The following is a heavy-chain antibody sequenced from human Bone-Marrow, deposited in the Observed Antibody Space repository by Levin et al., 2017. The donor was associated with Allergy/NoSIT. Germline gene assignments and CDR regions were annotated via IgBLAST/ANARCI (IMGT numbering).Heavy chain of an antibody. Sequence: GGSLRLSCAASEFSFSSYAMSWVRQAPGKGLEWVSTIISRGTNTYYADSVKGRFTISRDNSRNTLYLLMNSLRAEDTAVYYCAKDLYGDYGWYFDLWGRGTLVAVSS. CDR2: IISRGTNT. CDR1: EFSFSSYA. CDR3: AKDLYGDYGWYFDL. D-gene: IGHD4-17*01. J-gene: IGHJ2*01. V-gene: IGHV3-23*01.